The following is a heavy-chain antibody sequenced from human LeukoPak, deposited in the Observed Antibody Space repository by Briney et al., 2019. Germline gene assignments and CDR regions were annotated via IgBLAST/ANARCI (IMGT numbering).Heavy chain of an antibody. V-gene: IGHV3-30*02. D-gene: IGHD6-19*01. CDR3: AKGGQGLAPGLGH. CDR2: IRSDGSDK. J-gene: IGHJ4*02. Sequence: GGSLRLSCAASGFTFSNYGVHWVRQAPGEGLYWVAFIRSDGSDKYYADSVKGRFTISRDNSKNTLYLQMNSLREEDTALYYCAKGGQGLAPGLGHWGQGTLVTVSS. CDR1: GFTFSNYG.